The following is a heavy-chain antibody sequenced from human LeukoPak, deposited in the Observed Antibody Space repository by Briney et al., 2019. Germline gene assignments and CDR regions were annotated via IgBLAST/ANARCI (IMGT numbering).Heavy chain of an antibody. CDR3: ARGAAPFEY. J-gene: IGHJ4*02. CDR1: GFTLRSYA. V-gene: IGHV3-74*01. CDR2: INSDGSST. Sequence: GGSLRLSCAASGFTLRSYAMSWVRQAPGKGLVWVSRINSDGSSTSYADSVKGRVTISRDNAKNPLYLQMNSLRAEDTAVYYCARGAAPFEYWGEGTLGTVSS. D-gene: IGHD2-15*01.